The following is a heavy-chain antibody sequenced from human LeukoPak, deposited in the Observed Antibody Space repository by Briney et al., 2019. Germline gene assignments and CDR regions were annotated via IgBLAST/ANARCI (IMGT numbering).Heavy chain of an antibody. V-gene: IGHV1-2*02. CDR3: ARDSSMVRGVITDY. Sequence: ASVKVSCKASGYTFTGYYMHWVRQAPGQGLEWMGWINPNSGGTNYAQKFQGRVTMTRDTSISTAYMELSRLRSDDTAVYYCARDSSMVRGVITDYWGQGTLVTVPS. J-gene: IGHJ4*02. CDR1: GYTFTGYY. D-gene: IGHD3-10*01. CDR2: INPNSGGT.